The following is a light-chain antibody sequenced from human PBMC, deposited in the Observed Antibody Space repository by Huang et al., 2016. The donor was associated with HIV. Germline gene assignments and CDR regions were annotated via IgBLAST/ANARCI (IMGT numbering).Light chain of an antibody. CDR1: QGISNS. V-gene: IGKV1-NL1*01. J-gene: IGKJ5*01. Sequence: DIQMTQSPSSLSASVGDRVTIPCRASQGISNSLAWYQQKPGKAPKLLLYAASRLKSGDPSRFSGSGSGTDYTLTISSLQPEDFATYYCQQYYSTPPITFGQGTRLEIK. CDR2: AAS. CDR3: QQYYSTPPIT.